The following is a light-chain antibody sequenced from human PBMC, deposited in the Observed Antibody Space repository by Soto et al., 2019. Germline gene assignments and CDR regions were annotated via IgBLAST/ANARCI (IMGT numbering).Light chain of an antibody. CDR2: SAS. V-gene: IGKV3-20*01. J-gene: IGKJ1*01. CDR3: QRYGG. CDR1: QSVSSSH. Sequence: LTQEPGNISFFPGERTKISCRASQSVSSSHLAWYQQKPGQAPRLLIYSASSRATGIPDRFSGSGSGTDFTLTISRLEPEDFAVYYCQRYGGFGQGAKV.